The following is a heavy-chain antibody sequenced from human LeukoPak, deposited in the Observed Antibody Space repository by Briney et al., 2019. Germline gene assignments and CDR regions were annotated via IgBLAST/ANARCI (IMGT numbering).Heavy chain of an antibody. CDR2: ISSSGSTI. Sequence: TGGSLRLSCAASGFTFSDYYMSWIRQAPGEGLEWVSYISSSGSTIYYADSVKGRFTISRDNAKNSLYLQMNSLRAEDTAVYYCARGRSGWYLNFDHWGQGTLVTVSS. D-gene: IGHD6-19*01. CDR1: GFTFSDYY. J-gene: IGHJ4*02. V-gene: IGHV3-11*01. CDR3: ARGRSGWYLNFDH.